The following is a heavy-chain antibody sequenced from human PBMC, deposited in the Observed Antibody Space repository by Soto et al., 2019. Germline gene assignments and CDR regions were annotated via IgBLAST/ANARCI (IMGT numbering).Heavy chain of an antibody. CDR1: GGSVSNNNW. V-gene: IGHV4-4*02. Sequence: QVQLPESGPGLVKPSGTLSLSCAVSGGSVSNNNWWSRVREYPGNGLEWIGEIHHSGGTSYNPSLESRATLSVDKSKNELSLMLNYVTAADTAVYYCTKNSAYALDYWGLGILVTVSS. CDR2: IHHSGGT. D-gene: IGHD5-12*01. CDR3: TKNSAYALDY. J-gene: IGHJ4*02.